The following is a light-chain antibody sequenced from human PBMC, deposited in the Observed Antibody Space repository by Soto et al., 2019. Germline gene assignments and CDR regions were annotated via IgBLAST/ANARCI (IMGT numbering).Light chain of an antibody. V-gene: IGLV2-14*01. Sequence: QSALTQPASVSGSPGQSITISCTGTSSDVGGYNYVSWYQQHQGKAPKLMIYDVSNRPSGVSNRFSGSKSGNTASLTISGLQAEEEADYYCSSYTSSSTLVFGGGTKLTVL. CDR2: DVS. J-gene: IGLJ2*01. CDR3: SSYTSSSTLV. CDR1: SSDVGGYNY.